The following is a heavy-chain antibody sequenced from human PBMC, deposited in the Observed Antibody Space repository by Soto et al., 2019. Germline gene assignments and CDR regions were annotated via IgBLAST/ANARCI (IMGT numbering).Heavy chain of an antibody. J-gene: IGHJ1*01. CDR2: ISGSGRTT. D-gene: IGHD2-15*01. Sequence: EVQLLESGGGLVQPGGSLRLSCAASGVTLGNYVMSWVRQAPGKGLEWGAFISGSGRTTYYADSVKGRFTLSRYKSKNTLYLQMSSLRAEDTAVYSCVTMGWECSGRRCYPSDYWGQGTLVTVSS. CDR3: VTMGWECSGRRCYPSDY. V-gene: IGHV3-23*01. CDR1: GVTLGNYV.